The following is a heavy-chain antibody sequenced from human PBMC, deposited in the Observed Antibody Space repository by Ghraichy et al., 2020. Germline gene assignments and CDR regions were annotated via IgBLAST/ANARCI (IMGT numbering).Heavy chain of an antibody. CDR3: ATESPLREWLRQFDY. Sequence: ASVKVSCKVSGYTLTELSMHWVRQAPGKGLEWMGGFDPEDGETIYAQKFQGRVTMTEDTSTDTAYMELSSLRSEDTAVYYCATESPLREWLRQFDYWGQGTLVTVSS. CDR2: FDPEDGET. CDR1: GYTLTELS. V-gene: IGHV1-24*01. J-gene: IGHJ4*02. D-gene: IGHD5-12*01.